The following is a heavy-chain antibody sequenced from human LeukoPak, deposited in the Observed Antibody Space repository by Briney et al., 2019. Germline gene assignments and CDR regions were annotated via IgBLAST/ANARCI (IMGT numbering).Heavy chain of an antibody. CDR2: IYTSGST. CDR1: GGSISSYY. V-gene: IGHV4-4*07. CDR3: AREGRYYYDSSGYYGRFDY. Sequence: SETLSLTCTDSGGSISSYYWSWIRQPAGKGLEWIGRIYTSGSTNHNPSLKSRVTMSVDTSKNQFSLKLSSVTAAYTAVYYCAREGRYYYDSSGYYGRFDYWGQGTLVTVSS. J-gene: IGHJ4*02. D-gene: IGHD3-22*01.